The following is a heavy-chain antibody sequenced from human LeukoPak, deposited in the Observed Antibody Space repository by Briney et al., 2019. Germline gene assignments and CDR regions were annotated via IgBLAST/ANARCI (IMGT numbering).Heavy chain of an antibody. J-gene: IGHJ4*02. CDR3: ARHPRYCSSTSCYAFDY. Sequence: PSETLSLTCTVSGGCISSSSYYWGWIRQPPGKGLEWIGSIYYSGSTYYNPSLKSRVTISVDTSKNQFSLKLSSVTAADTAVYYCARHPRYCSSTSCYAFDYWGQGTLVTVSS. CDR2: IYYSGST. V-gene: IGHV4-39*01. D-gene: IGHD2-2*01. CDR1: GGCISSSSYY.